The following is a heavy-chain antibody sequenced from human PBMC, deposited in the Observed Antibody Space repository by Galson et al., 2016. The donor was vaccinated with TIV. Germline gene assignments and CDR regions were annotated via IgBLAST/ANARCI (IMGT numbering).Heavy chain of an antibody. Sequence: SLRLSCAASRIDFSSYGMHWVRQAPGKGLEWVAAIAFDERNKFYADSVRGRFTISRDNTKNTVNLQMNSLKSEDSAVYYCAKIPVRHGGGGSFWGQGTLVTVSS. CDR3: AKIPVRHGGGGSF. J-gene: IGHJ4*02. CDR2: IAFDERNK. CDR1: RIDFSSYG. V-gene: IGHV3-33*03. D-gene: IGHD1-26*01.